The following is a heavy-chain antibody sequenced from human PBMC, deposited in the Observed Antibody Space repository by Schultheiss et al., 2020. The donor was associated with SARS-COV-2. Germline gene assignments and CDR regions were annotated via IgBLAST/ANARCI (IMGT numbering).Heavy chain of an antibody. D-gene: IGHD3-3*01. V-gene: IGHV3-33*01. Sequence: GESLKISCAASGFTFSSYGMHWVRQAPGKGLEWVAVIWYDGSNKYYADSVKGRFTISRDNSKNTLYLQMNSLRAEDTAVYYCARQGITIFGVVISRYGMDVWGQGTTVTVSS. J-gene: IGHJ6*02. CDR1: GFTFSSYG. CDR3: ARQGITIFGVVISRYGMDV. CDR2: IWYDGSNK.